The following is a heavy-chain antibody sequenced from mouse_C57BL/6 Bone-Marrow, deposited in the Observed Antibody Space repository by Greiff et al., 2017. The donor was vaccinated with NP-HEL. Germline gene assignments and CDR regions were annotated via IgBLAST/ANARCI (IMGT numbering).Heavy chain of an antibody. Sequence: EVKLMESGGGLVQPKGSLKLSCAASGFSFNTYAMNWVRQAPGKGLEWVARIRSKSNNYATYYADSVKDRFTISRDDSESMLYLQMNNLKTEDTAMYYCVRHAPDYWGQGTSVTVSS. J-gene: IGHJ4*01. CDR3: VRHAPDY. CDR2: IRSKSNNYAT. CDR1: GFSFNTYA. V-gene: IGHV10-1*01.